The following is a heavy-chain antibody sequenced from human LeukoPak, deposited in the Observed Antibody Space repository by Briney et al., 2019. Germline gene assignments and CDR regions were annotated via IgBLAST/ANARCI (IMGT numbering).Heavy chain of an antibody. Sequence: ASVKVSCKASGYSFTDYVVSWVRQAPGQGLEWMGWINTKTGNPAYAQGFTGRFVFSLDTSVSTAYLQISSLKAEDTAVYYCARVLIVGANNAFDIWGQGTMVTVSS. D-gene: IGHD1-26*01. V-gene: IGHV7-4-1*02. CDR2: INTKTGNP. CDR3: ARVLIVGANNAFDI. CDR1: GYSFTDYV. J-gene: IGHJ3*02.